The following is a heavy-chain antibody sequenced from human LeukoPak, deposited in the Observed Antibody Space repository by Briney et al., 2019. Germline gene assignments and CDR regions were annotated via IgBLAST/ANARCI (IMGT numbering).Heavy chain of an antibody. V-gene: IGHV1-8*01. D-gene: IGHD3-22*01. CDR1: GYTFTSYD. J-gene: IGHJ4*02. CDR2: MNPNSGNT. Sequence: ASVKVSCKASGYTFTSYDINWVRQATGQGLEWMGWMNPNSGNTVYAQKFQGRVTITTDESTSTAYMELSSLRSEDTAVYYCAEGSYYDSSGYLDYWGQGTLVTVSS. CDR3: AEGSYYDSSGYLDY.